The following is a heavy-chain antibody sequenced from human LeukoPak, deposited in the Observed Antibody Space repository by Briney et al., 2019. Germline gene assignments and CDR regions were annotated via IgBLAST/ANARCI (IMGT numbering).Heavy chain of an antibody. J-gene: IGHJ4*02. CDR3: ARSSDYDFWSGYSGPFDY. Sequence: PSETLSLTCTVSGGSISSYYWSWIRQPPGKGLEWIGYIYYSGSTNYNPSLKSRVTISVDTSKNQFSLKLSSVTAADTAVYYCARSSDYDFWSGYSGPFDYWGQGTLVTVSS. D-gene: IGHD3-3*01. V-gene: IGHV4-59*01. CDR1: GGSISSYY. CDR2: IYYSGST.